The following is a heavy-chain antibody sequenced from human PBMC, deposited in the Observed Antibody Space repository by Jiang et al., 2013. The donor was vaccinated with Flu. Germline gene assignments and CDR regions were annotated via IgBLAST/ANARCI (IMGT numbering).Heavy chain of an antibody. CDR3: ARDLLALIQFGTTGGYFEY. Sequence: SGAEVKKPGASVKLSCKASGYTFTSYALHWVRQAPGQRLEWMGWINTGSGYREYSEKFQGRVTITEDTSASTAYMELSSLTSEDTAVYYCARDLLALIQFGTTGGYFEYWGLGTLVTVSS. D-gene: IGHD5-24*01. J-gene: IGHJ4*02. CDR1: GYTFTSYA. CDR2: INTGSGYR. V-gene: IGHV1-3*04.